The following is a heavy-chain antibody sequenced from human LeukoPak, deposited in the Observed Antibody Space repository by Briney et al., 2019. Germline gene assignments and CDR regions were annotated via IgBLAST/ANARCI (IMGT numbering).Heavy chain of an antibody. Sequence: GGSLRLSCSASGFTFSSYWMHWVRQAPGKGLVWVSRINSDGSSTSYADSVKGRFTISRDNANNALYLQMNSLRAEDTAVYYCARSCSAGTCYVDYWGQGTLVTVSS. J-gene: IGHJ4*02. V-gene: IGHV3-74*01. D-gene: IGHD2-15*01. CDR3: ARSCSAGTCYVDY. CDR1: GFTFSSYW. CDR2: INSDGSST.